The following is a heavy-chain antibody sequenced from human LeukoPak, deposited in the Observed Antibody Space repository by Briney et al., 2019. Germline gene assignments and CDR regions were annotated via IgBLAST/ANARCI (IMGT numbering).Heavy chain of an antibody. V-gene: IGHV4-38-2*01. CDR3: ARHSRDGYNF. J-gene: IGHJ4*02. CDR2: IYHSGST. CDR1: GYSISSGYY. D-gene: IGHD5-24*01. Sequence: PSETLSLTCAASGYSISSGYYWGWIRQPPGKGLEWIGSIYHSGSTYYNPSLKSRVTISVDTSKNQFSLKLSSVTAADTAVSYCARHSRDGYNFWGQGTLVTVSS.